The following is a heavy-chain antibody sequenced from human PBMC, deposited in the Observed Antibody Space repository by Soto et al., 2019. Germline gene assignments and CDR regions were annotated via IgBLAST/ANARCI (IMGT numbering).Heavy chain of an antibody. Sequence: GGSLRLSCAASGFTFSSYGMSWVRQAPGKGLEWVSAISHSASRTYYADSVKGRFTITRDNSNNTLYLQMNSLRAEDTAVYYCAKSVGLGYYYYHMDVWGKGITVTVSS. J-gene: IGHJ6*03. D-gene: IGHD2-2*01. CDR1: GFTFSSYG. CDR2: ISHSASRT. V-gene: IGHV3-23*01. CDR3: AKSVGLGYYYYHMDV.